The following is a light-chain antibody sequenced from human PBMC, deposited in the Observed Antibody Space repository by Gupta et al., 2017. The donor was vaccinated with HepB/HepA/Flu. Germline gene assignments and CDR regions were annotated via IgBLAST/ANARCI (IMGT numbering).Light chain of an antibody. V-gene: IGKV3-15*01. J-gene: IGKJ4*01. CDR3: QQYYNWPPFT. CDR2: S. Sequence: STRATGVSARFSGSGSGTEFTLTISSLQSEVFGVYYCQQYYNWPPFTFGGGTKVEI.